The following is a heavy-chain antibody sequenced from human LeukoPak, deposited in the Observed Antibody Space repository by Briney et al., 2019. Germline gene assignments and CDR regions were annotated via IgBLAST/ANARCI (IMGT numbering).Heavy chain of an antibody. CDR1: GYTLTNYY. CDR3: ANIVVASNYATDV. Sequence: ASVKVSCKTSGYTLTNYYMHWVRQAPGQGLEWLGIIKPSSGSTTYAQKFQGRVTMTRDTSTSTVYMELTSLGSEDTAVYYCANIVVASNYATDVWGQGTTVSVSS. V-gene: IGHV1-46*01. J-gene: IGHJ6*02. D-gene: IGHD2-2*01. CDR2: IKPSSGST.